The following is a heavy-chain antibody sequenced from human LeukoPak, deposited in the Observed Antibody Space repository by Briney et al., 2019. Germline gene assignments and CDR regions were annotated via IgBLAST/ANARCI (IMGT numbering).Heavy chain of an antibody. CDR1: GGSISSYY. J-gene: IGHJ4*02. D-gene: IGHD3-22*01. V-gene: IGHV4-59*01. Sequence: SETLSLTCTVSGGSISSYYWSWIRQPPGKGLEWLGYIYYSGSTNYNPSLKSRVTISVDTSKNQFSLKLSSVTAADTAVYYCARGQYYYDSSGYYSLLFDYWGQGTLVTVSS. CDR2: IYYSGST. CDR3: ARGQYYYDSSGYYSLLFDY.